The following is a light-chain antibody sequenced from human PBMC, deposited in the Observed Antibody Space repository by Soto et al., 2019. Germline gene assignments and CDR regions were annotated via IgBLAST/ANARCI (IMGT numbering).Light chain of an antibody. CDR3: QQYGRSPLT. J-gene: IGKJ5*01. CDR1: QSVSSSY. V-gene: IGKV3-20*01. CDR2: GAS. Sequence: DIVLTQSPGPLSLSPGERATLSCTCSQSVSSSYLAWYQQKPGQAPRLLIYGASNRATGIPDRFSGSWSGTDCTLTISRLEPEDVAVYYCQQYGRSPLTFGQGTRLEI.